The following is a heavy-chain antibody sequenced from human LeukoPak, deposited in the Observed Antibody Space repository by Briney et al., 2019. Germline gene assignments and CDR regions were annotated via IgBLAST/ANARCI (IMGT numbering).Heavy chain of an antibody. Sequence: GASVKVSCKASGYTFTSYGISWVRQAPGQGLEWMGGISAYNGNTNYAQKLQGRVTMTTDTSTSTAYMELSSLRSDDTAVYYCARDKWLGGGWYTNWFDPWGQGTLVTVSS. J-gene: IGHJ5*02. D-gene: IGHD6-19*01. CDR3: ARDKWLGGGWYTNWFDP. CDR2: ISAYNGNT. V-gene: IGHV1-18*01. CDR1: GYTFTSYG.